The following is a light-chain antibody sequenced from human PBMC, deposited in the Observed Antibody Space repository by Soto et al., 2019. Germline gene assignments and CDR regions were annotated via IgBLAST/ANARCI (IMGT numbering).Light chain of an antibody. J-gene: IGKJ1*01. CDR1: QSVNSN. Sequence: EIVMTQSPATLSVSPGERVTLSCRASQSVNSNMAWYQQKPGQVPRVLIYGASPRATGIPARFSGSGSGTECTLTITNLQPEDFAVYHCQQYDNWPPWTFGQGTKVEIK. V-gene: IGKV3-15*01. CDR3: QQYDNWPPWT. CDR2: GAS.